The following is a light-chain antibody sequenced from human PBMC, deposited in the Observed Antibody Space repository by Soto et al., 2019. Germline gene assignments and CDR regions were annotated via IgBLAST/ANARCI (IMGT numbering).Light chain of an antibody. V-gene: IGKV1-5*03. Sequence: DIQMTQSPSTLSASVGDRVTITCRASQSISSWLAWYQQKPGKAPKLLIYKASSLESGVPSRFSGSGSGTEFTLTINSLQPDDFATYYCQQYNSYSFTFGPGTKVYIK. CDR2: KAS. J-gene: IGKJ3*01. CDR3: QQYNSYSFT. CDR1: QSISSW.